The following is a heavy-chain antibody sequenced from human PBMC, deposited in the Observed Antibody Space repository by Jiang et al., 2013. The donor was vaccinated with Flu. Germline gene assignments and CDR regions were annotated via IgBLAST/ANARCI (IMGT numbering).Heavy chain of an antibody. CDR2: SSPLLGVA. CDR3: ARASCGGDCYSGGLAYFYFDY. J-gene: IGHJ4*02. CDR1: GTFNLIL. V-gene: IGHV1-69*02. Sequence: GTFNLILSTGCDRPLGKGLSGWEGSSPLLGVASYAQKFQGRVTLTADKSTNTAYMELSSLRSEDTAVYYCARASCGGDCYSGGLAYFYFDYWGQGTLVTVSS. D-gene: IGHD2-21*02.